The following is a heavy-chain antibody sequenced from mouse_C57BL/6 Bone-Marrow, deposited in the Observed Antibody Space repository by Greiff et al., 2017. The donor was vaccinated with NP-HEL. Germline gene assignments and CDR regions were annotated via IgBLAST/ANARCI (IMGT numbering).Heavy chain of an antibody. J-gene: IGHJ2*01. CDR1: GYSITSGYY. CDR2: ISYDGSN. V-gene: IGHV3-6*01. CDR3: ARDPTFYGYDVVGFDY. Sequence: EVQLQQSGPGLVKPSQSLSLTCSVTGYSITSGYYWNWIRQFPGNKLEWMGYISYDGSNNYNPSLKNRISITRDTSKNQFFLKLNSVTTEDTATYYCARDPTFYGYDVVGFDYWGQGTTLTVSS. D-gene: IGHD2-9*01.